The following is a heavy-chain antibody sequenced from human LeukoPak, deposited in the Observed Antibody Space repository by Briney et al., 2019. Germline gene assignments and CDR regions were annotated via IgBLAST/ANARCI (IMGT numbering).Heavy chain of an antibody. Sequence: SVKVSCKASGGTFSSYAISWVRQAPRQGLEWMGRIIPIFGIANYAQKFQGRVTITADKSTSTAYMELSSLRSEDTAVYYCARDQLGDGYSGYDGMDVWGQGTTVTVSS. CDR3: ARDQLGDGYSGYDGMDV. CDR1: GGTFSSYA. J-gene: IGHJ6*02. V-gene: IGHV1-69*04. CDR2: IIPIFGIA. D-gene: IGHD5-12*01.